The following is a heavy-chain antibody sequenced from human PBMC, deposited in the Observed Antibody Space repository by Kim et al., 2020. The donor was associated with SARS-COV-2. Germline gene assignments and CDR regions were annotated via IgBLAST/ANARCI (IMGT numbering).Heavy chain of an antibody. CDR3: ARGGHNYYYYSGMDV. V-gene: IGHV3-53*01. Sequence: GGSLRLSCEASGFTVSSNYMSWVRQAPGKGLEWVSVIYSGGSTYYEDSVKGRFPISRDNSKNTLYLQLNSLRAEDTAVYYCARGGHNYYYYSGMDVWGQGTAVTVSS. CDR1: GFTVSSNY. CDR2: IYSGGST. J-gene: IGHJ6*02. D-gene: IGHD6-25*01.